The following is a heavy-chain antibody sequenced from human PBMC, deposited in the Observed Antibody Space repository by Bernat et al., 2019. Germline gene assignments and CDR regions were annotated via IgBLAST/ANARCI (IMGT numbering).Heavy chain of an antibody. J-gene: IGHJ6*02. CDR3: ARGYYDSSGYSSYYYGMDV. D-gene: IGHD3-22*01. V-gene: IGHV1-69*01. CDR2: IIPIFGTA. CDR1: GGTFSSYA. Sequence: QVQLVQSGAAVKKPGSSVKVSCKASGGTFSSYAISWVRQAPGQGLEWMGGIIPIFGTANYAQKFQGRVTITADESTSTAYMELSSLRSEDTAVYYCARGYYDSSGYSSYYYGMDVWGQGTTVTVSS.